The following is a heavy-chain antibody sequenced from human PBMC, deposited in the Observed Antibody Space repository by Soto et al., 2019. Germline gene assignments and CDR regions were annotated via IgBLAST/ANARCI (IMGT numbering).Heavy chain of an antibody. CDR2: IYYSGST. D-gene: IGHD6-25*01. CDR1: GGSVSSGSYY. CDR3: ARKGVAARGWFDP. Sequence: QVQLQESGPGLVKPSETLSLTCTVSGGSVSSGSYYWSWIRQPPGKGLEWIGYIYYSGSTNYNPSLNSRVTISVDTSKNQFSLKLSSVTAADTAVYYCARKGVAARGWFDPWGQGTLVTVSS. J-gene: IGHJ5*02. V-gene: IGHV4-61*01.